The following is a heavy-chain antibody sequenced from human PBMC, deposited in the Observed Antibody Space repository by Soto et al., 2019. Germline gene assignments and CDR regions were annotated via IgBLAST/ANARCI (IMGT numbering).Heavy chain of an antibody. V-gene: IGHV3-53*01. CDR2: IYHRGGT. CDR3: ATGVDAAKDGY. CDR1: GFTVSSNH. D-gene: IGHD5-18*01. Sequence: VQLVEAGGGLIQPGGSLRLSCAASGFTVSSNHMTWIRQAPGRGPEWVSTIYHRGGTFYADSVKGRFAISRDNSKNMLYLQMNSLRPEDTAVYYCATGVDAAKDGYWGQGTLVTVSS. J-gene: IGHJ4*02.